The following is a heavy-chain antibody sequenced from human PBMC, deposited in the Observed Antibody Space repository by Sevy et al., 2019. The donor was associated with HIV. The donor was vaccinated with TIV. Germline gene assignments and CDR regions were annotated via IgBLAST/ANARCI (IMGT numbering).Heavy chain of an antibody. V-gene: IGHV1-69*13. CDR2: IIPIFGTA. D-gene: IGHD2-15*01. J-gene: IGHJ6*02. Sequence: ASVKVSCKASGGTFSSYAISWVRQAPGQGPEWMGGIIPIFGTANYAQKFQGRVTITADESTSTAYMELSSLRSEDTAVYYCERAFVVVVAATHYYYGMDVWGQGTTVTVSS. CDR3: ERAFVVVVAATHYYYGMDV. CDR1: GGTFSSYA.